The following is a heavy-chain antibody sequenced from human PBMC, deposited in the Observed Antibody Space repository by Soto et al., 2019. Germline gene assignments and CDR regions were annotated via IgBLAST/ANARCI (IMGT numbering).Heavy chain of an antibody. J-gene: IGHJ6*02. CDR1: GYTFTSYY. D-gene: IGHD2-15*01. Sequence: VASVKVSCKASGYTFTSYYMHWVRQAPGQGLEWMGIINPSGGSTSYAQKFQGRVTMTRDTSTSTVYMELSSLRSEDTAVYYCAAPLGYCSGGSCYSNGMDVWGQGTTVTVSS. V-gene: IGHV1-46*01. CDR2: INPSGGST. CDR3: AAPLGYCSGGSCYSNGMDV.